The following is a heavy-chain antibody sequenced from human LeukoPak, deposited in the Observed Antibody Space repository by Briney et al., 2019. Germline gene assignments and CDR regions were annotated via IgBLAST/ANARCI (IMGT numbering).Heavy chain of an antibody. Sequence: GGSLRLSCAASGFTFSNFWMHWVRQAPGKGLVWVSRINSDGSTANYADSVKGRFTISRDNAKNSLYLQMNSLRAEDTAVYYCARDQEAMAAAGFFDYWGQGTLVTVSS. J-gene: IGHJ4*02. CDR1: GFTFSNFW. V-gene: IGHV3-74*01. D-gene: IGHD6-13*01. CDR3: ARDQEAMAAAGFFDY. CDR2: INSDGSTA.